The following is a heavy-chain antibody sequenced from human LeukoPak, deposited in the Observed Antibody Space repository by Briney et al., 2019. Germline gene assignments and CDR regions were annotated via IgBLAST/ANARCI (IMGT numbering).Heavy chain of an antibody. CDR1: EFTFRNYN. J-gene: IGHJ4*03. CDR3: ARVHGSGWYGDY. CDR2: ISSGSSHI. V-gene: IGHV3-48*02. D-gene: IGHD6-19*01. Sequence: PGGSLRLSCAASEFTFRNYNMNWVRQAPGKGLEWVSYISSGSSHIEYADSVKGRFTISRDNTMNSLYLQMNSLRDEDTAVYYCARVHGSGWYGDYWGHGTTVTISS.